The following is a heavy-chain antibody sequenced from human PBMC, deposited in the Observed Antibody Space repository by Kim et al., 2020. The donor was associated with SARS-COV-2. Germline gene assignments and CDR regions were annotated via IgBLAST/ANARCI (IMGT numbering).Heavy chain of an antibody. J-gene: IGHJ6*02. V-gene: IGHV1-69*01. CDR3: ASREQYYYYGMDV. Sequence: YAQKFQGRVTITADESTSTAYMELSSLRSEDTAVYYCASREQYYYYGMDVWGQGTTVTVSS.